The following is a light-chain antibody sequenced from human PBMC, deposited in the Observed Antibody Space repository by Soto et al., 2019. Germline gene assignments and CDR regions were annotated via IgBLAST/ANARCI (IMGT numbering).Light chain of an antibody. CDR3: QQYYSPLWT. V-gene: IGKV4-1*01. J-gene: IGKJ1*01. Sequence: DIVMTQSPDSLAVSLGERATVNCNSSQSLFDSSTNKNYLAWYQQKPGQPPKLLIYWASARESGVPDRFSGSGSGTHFTLTINTLQGEDVAVYYCQQYYSPLWTFGQGSMVEVK. CDR2: WAS. CDR1: QSLFDSSTNKNY.